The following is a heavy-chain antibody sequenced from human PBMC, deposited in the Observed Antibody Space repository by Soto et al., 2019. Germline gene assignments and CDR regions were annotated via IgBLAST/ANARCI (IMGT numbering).Heavy chain of an antibody. CDR1: GYPFDTYG. Sequence: ASVKVSCKASGYPFDTYGINWVRQAPGQLPEWMGWISAYNGQTDYAQNFQGRVTMATDTSTNTAYMELRNLRSDDTAVYYCARDPHEFWTSYFFDPWGPGTLVTVSS. CDR2: ISAYNGQT. J-gene: IGHJ5*02. CDR3: ARDPHEFWTSYFFDP. V-gene: IGHV1-18*01. D-gene: IGHD3-3*01.